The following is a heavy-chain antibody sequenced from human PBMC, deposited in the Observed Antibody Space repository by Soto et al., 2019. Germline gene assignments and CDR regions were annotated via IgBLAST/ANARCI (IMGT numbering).Heavy chain of an antibody. V-gene: IGHV1-8*01. CDR3: QVYSSSWPTDAFDI. D-gene: IGHD6-13*01. CDR2: MNPNSGNT. J-gene: IGHJ3*02. CDR1: GDTSTSYD. Sequence: ASVKGSWKASGDTSTSYDINWGRQSTGQGLEWMGWMNPNSGNTGYAQRFQGGVTMTRDTSISTAYMELSSLRSEDTAVYHRQVYSSSWPTDAFDISGQGTMVTVPS.